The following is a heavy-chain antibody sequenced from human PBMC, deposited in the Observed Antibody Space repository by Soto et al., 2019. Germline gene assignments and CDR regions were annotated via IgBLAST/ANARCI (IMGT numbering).Heavy chain of an antibody. CDR1: GFTFSGSW. J-gene: IGHJ4*02. V-gene: IGHV3-74*01. Sequence: EVQLVESGGGLVQPRGSLRLSCAASGFTFSGSWMHWVRQAPGKGLVWVSRINGAGRGTSYADFVKGRFTISRDDAKNTLCLQMNGLRAEDPAVYYCARGIFGSGTANDYWGQGTLVTVSS. D-gene: IGHD3-10*01. CDR3: ARGIFGSGTANDY. CDR2: INGAGRGT.